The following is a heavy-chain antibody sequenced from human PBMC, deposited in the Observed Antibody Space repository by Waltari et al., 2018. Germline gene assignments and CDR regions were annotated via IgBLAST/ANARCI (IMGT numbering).Heavy chain of an antibody. CDR2: LWFEGGDE. Sequence: QLQLVESGGGVVQPGKSLRLSCAASGFSLSHYGMHWFRQAPGRGLGWVALLWFEGGDEYYADSVRGRFTNSRDNSKNLLYLHMDSLRVDDTAVYYCAKDAFGNTYMDHWGQGTLVTVSS. CDR1: GFSLSHYG. CDR3: AKDAFGNTYMDH. J-gene: IGHJ4*02. D-gene: IGHD3-16*01. V-gene: IGHV3-30*18.